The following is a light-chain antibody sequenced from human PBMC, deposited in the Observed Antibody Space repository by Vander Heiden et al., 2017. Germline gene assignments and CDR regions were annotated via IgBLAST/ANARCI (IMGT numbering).Light chain of an antibody. V-gene: IGLV2-8*01. J-gene: IGLJ2*01. CDR1: SSDVGGYNY. Sequence: QSALTQPPSASGSPGQSVTISCTGTSSDVGGYNYVSWYQQHPGKAPKLMIYDVSKRPSGVPDRFSGSKSGTTASLTVTGLQAEDEADYYCSSYAGSNNFGVFGGGTKITVL. CDR3: SSYAGSNNFGV. CDR2: DVS.